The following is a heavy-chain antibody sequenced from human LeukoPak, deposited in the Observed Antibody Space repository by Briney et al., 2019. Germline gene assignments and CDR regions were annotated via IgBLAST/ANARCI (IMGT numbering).Heavy chain of an antibody. D-gene: IGHD3-3*01. J-gene: IGHJ4*02. V-gene: IGHV3-9*01. CDR3: AKHLPSARNFFDQ. CDR2: ISWNSATL. Sequence: PGGSMRLSCAASGFTLGAHAIDWVRHPPGKGLEWVAAISWNSATLVYADSVRVRFTVSRDNPKNSLYLQMNSLRPEDTALYYCAKHLPSARNFFDQWGQGILVTVSS. CDR1: GFTLGAHA.